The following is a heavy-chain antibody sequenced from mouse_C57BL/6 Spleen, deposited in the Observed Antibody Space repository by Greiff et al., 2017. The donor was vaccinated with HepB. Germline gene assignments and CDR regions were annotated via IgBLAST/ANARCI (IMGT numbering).Heavy chain of an antibody. J-gene: IGHJ2*01. CDR2: ISSGSSTI. V-gene: IGHV5-17*01. Sequence: DVKLVESGGGLVKPGGSLKLSCAASGFTFSDYGMHWVRQAPEKGLEWVAYISSGSSTIYYADTVKGRFTFSRDNAKNTLFLQLNSLRSEDTAMYYCARRRTLLPYCLDYWGQGTTLTVSS. CDR1: GFTFSDYG. D-gene: IGHD5-1*01. CDR3: ARRRTLLPYCLDY.